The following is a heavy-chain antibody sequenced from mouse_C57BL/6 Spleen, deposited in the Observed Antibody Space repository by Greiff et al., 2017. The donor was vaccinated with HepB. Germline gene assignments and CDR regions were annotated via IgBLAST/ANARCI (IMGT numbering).Heavy chain of an antibody. CDR3: AHYDGGFAY. J-gene: IGHJ3*01. CDR2: INPGSGGT. Sequence: QVQLQQSGAELVRPGTSVKVSCKASGYAFTNYLIEWVKQRPGQGLEWIGVINPGSGGTNYNEKFKGKATLTADKSSSTAYMQLSSLTSEDSAVYFCAHYDGGFAYWGQGTLVTVSA. CDR1: GYAFTNYL. D-gene: IGHD2-3*01. V-gene: IGHV1-54*01.